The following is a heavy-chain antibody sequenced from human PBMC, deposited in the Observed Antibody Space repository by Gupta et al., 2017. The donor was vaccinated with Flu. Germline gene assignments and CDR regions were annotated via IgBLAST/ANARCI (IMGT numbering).Heavy chain of an antibody. J-gene: IGHJ3*02. CDR1: RGTFSSYT. CDR2: IIPVLDTA. D-gene: IGHD2-15*01. Sequence: QVQLVQSGAEVKKPGSSVRVSCKASRGTFSSYTMNWVRQAPGQGLEWMGRIIPVLDTADYAQKFQGRVRITADKSTTTAYMELSSLTSADTAVYYCARDIGQPNDAFDIWGQGTMISVSS. V-gene: IGHV1-69*08. CDR3: ARDIGQPNDAFDI.